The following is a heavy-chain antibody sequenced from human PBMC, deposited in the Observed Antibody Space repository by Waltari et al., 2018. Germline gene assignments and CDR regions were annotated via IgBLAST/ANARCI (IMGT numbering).Heavy chain of an antibody. CDR1: GYTFTRYN. J-gene: IGHJ4*02. CDR3: ATEYGGYVY. V-gene: IGHV1-46*01. Sequence: QVQLVQSGAEVKKPGASVKVSCKAAGYTFTRYNMHWVRQAPGQGLEWMGIINPSGGSTSYAQKVQGRVTMTRDTSTSTVYMELSSLRSEDTAVYYCATEYGGYVYWGQGTLVTVSS. CDR2: INPSGGST. D-gene: IGHD5-12*01.